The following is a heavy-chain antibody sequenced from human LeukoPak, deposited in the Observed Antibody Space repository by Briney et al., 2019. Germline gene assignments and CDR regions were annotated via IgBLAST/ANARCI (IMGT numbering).Heavy chain of an antibody. J-gene: IGHJ5*02. CDR1: GGSISSYY. D-gene: IGHD3-22*01. Sequence: SETLSLTCTVSGGSISSYYWSWIRQPAGKRLEWIGHIYSSGSTNYNPSLKSRVTMSVDTSKNQFSLKLSSVTAADTAIYYCARDFGTMIDWFDPWGQGTLVTVSS. V-gene: IGHV4-4*07. CDR2: IYSSGST. CDR3: ARDFGTMIDWFDP.